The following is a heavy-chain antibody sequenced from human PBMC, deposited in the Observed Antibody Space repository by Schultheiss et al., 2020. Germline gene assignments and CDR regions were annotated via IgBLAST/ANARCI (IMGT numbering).Heavy chain of an antibody. J-gene: IGHJ4*02. CDR2: ISTSGST. V-gene: IGHV4-4*07. Sequence: SETLSLTCTVSGGSISPYYWSWIRQPAGKGLEWIGRISTSGSTNYNPSLKSRVTISVDTSKNQFSLKLSSVTAADTAVYYCARELRLTGYYFFDYWGQGTLVTVSS. CDR1: GGSISPYY. CDR3: ARELRLTGYYFFDY. D-gene: IGHD3-9*01.